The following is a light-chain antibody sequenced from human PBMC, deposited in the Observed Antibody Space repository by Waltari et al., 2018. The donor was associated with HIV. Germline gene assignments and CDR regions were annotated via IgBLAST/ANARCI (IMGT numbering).Light chain of an antibody. CDR2: VGS. V-gene: IGKV2-28*01. CDR3: MQALQTPFT. CDR1: QSLLHRNGYNY. J-gene: IGKJ3*01. Sequence: DIVMTQSPLSLSVSPGETASISCRSSQSLLHRNGYNYLEWYLKQPGHSPQLLIYVGSKRTCGVPEMCSGSASGTDFTLKISRVEAEDVGDYCCMQALQTPFTFGPGTKVDIK.